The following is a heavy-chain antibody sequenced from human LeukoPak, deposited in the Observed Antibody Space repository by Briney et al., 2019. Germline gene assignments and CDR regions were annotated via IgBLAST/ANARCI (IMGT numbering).Heavy chain of an antibody. CDR2: INHSGST. CDR3: ARIWFGELLSH. J-gene: IGHJ4*02. V-gene: IGHV4-39*07. D-gene: IGHD3-10*01. CDR1: GGSGSSDNCY. Sequence: PSETLSLTCTVSGGSGSSDNCYWSWIRQPPGKGLEWIGEINHSGSTNYNPSLKSRVTISVDTSKNQFSLKLSSVTAADTAVYYCARIWFGELLSHWGQGTLVTVSS.